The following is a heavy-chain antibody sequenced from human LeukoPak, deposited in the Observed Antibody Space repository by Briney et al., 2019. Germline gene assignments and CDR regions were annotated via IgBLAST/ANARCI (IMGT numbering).Heavy chain of an antibody. D-gene: IGHD4-17*01. V-gene: IGHV4-34*01. CDR2: INHSGYT. CDR1: GVSFDDYY. J-gene: IGHJ4*02. Sequence: SETLSLTCAVPGVSFDDYYWSWVRQTPGKGLEWIGEINHSGYTNDNPSLKSRVTLSIDTSRKQFSLNLRSVTVADAGTYYCTRMTTGHDYWGQGTLVTVSS. CDR3: TRMTTGHDY.